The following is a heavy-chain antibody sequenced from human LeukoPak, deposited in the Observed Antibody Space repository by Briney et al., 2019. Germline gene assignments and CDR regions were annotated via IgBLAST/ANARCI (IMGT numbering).Heavy chain of an antibody. CDR1: GFAFSSYS. Sequence: PGGSLRLSCAASGFAFSSYSMNWLRQTPGKGLEWVSAISSNSVYIYYTDSVQGRFTISRDNAKNSLYLQMNSLRAEDTAVYYCARDISRVSDYWGQGTLVTVSS. CDR2: ISSNSVYI. CDR3: ARDISRVSDY. V-gene: IGHV3-21*01. J-gene: IGHJ4*02.